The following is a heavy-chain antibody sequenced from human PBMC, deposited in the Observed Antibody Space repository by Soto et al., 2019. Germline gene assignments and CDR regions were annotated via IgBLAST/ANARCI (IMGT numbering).Heavy chain of an antibody. CDR1: GYTLSDYY. D-gene: IGHD4-4*01. J-gene: IGHJ6*02. CDR2: ISSSSSYT. V-gene: IGHV3-11*06. Sequence: QVQLVESGGGLVKPGGSLRLSCAASGYTLSDYYMSWIRQAPGKGLEWVSYISSSSSYTNYADSVKGRFTISRDNAKNSLFLQMNSLRAEDTAVYYCARPLTTLTPYYYGMDVWGQGTTVTVSS. CDR3: ARPLTTLTPYYYGMDV.